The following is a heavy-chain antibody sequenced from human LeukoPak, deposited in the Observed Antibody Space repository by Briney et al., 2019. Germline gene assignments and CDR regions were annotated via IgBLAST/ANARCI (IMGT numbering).Heavy chain of an antibody. CDR1: GFTFSSYS. J-gene: IGHJ4*02. D-gene: IGHD2-15*01. Sequence: GGSLRLPCAASGFTFSSYSMNWVRQAPGKGLEWVSSISSSSTYIYYADSVKGRFTISRDNAKNSLYLQMNSLRAEDTAVYYCARGAVDIVVVVAATKFDYWGQGTLVTVSS. CDR2: ISSSSTYI. V-gene: IGHV3-21*01. CDR3: ARGAVDIVVVVAATKFDY.